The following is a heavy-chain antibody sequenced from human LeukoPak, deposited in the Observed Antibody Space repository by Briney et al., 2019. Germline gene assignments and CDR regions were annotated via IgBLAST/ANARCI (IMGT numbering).Heavy chain of an antibody. J-gene: IGHJ6*02. D-gene: IGHD6-13*01. Sequence: GVLRLSCAASGFTFSSYSMNWVRQAPGKGLEWVSYISSSSSTIYYADSVKGRFTISRDNSKNTLYLQMNSLRAEDTAVYYCAKDYIAAAASYGMDVWGQGTTVTVSS. CDR2: ISSSSSTI. CDR3: AKDYIAAAASYGMDV. V-gene: IGHV3-48*01. CDR1: GFTFSSYS.